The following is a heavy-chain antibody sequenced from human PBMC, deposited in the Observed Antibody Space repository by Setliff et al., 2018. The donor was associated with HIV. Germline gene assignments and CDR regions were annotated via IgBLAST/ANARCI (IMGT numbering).Heavy chain of an antibody. D-gene: IGHD1-26*01. J-gene: IGHJ5*02. V-gene: IGHV1-2*02. CDR2: INPNSGAT. Sequence: ASVKVSCKASGYSFSGYYLHWVRRAPGQGLEWMGWINPNSGATNYAQNFQGRVTMTGDTSISTAYMDLSSLTSDDTAVYYCAVASIVSTARWNHWGRGTLVTVSS. CDR1: GYSFSGYY. CDR3: AVASIVSTARWNH.